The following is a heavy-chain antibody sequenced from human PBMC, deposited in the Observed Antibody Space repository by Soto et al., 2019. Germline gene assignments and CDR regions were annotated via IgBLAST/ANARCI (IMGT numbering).Heavy chain of an antibody. V-gene: IGHV4-39*01. CDR1: GGSISSSSYY. CDR2: IYYSGST. CDR3: ARRRKGNWFDP. Sequence: QLQLQESGPGLVKPSETLSLTCTVSGGSISSSSYYWGWMRQPPGKGLEWIGSIYYSGSTYYNPSLKSRVPISVDTSNNQFSLKLSSVTAADTAVYYCARRRKGNWFDPWGQGTLVTVSS. J-gene: IGHJ5*02.